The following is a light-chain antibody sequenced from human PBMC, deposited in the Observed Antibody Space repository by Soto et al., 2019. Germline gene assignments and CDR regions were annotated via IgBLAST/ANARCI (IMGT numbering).Light chain of an antibody. CDR2: GIS. Sequence: ENVLTQSPGTLSLSPGKRATLSCRASQSVTNSFFAWYQQKPGQAPRLLIYGISSRATGIPDRFSGSGSGTDFTLTISRLEPEDFVVYYCQQYSTLPHTFGQGTKLEVK. J-gene: IGKJ2*01. CDR1: QSVTNSF. V-gene: IGKV3-20*01. CDR3: QQYSTLPHT.